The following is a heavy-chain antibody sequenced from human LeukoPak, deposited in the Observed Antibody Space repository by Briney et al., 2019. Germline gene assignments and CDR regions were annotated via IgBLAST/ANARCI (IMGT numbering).Heavy chain of an antibody. V-gene: IGHV1-46*01. CDR3: ASDGRYTGGYYYYMDV. D-gene: IGHD7-27*01. J-gene: IGHJ6*03. CDR1: GYTFTSYY. CDR2: INPSGGST. Sequence: ASVKVSCKASGYTFTSYYMHWVRQAPGQGLEWMGIINPSGGSTSYAQKFQGRVTMTRDMSTSTVYMELSSLRSEDTAVYYCASDGRYTGGYYYYMDVWGEGTTVTVSS.